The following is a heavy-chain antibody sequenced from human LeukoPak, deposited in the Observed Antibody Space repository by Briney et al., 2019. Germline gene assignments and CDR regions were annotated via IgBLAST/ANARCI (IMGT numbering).Heavy chain of an antibody. Sequence: GGSLRLSCGASGFTFSTYWMSWVRQAPGKGLEWVSSISSSSSYIYYADSVKGRFTISRDNAKNSLYLQMNSLRAEDTAVYYCASLDILTGSVGYWGQGTLDTVSS. V-gene: IGHV3-21*01. CDR3: ASLDILTGSVGY. J-gene: IGHJ4*02. D-gene: IGHD3-9*01. CDR1: GFTFSTYW. CDR2: ISSSSSYI.